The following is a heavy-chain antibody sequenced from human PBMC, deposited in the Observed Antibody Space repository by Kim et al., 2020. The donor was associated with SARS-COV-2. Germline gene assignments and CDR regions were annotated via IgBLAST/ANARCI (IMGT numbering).Heavy chain of an antibody. J-gene: IGHJ3*02. CDR1: GYTFTSYA. CDR3: ARDSSGWYRGAFDI. CDR2: INAGNGNT. Sequence: ASVKVSCKASGYTFTSYAMHWVRQAPGQRLEWMGWINAGNGNTKYSQKFQGRVTITRDTSASTAYMELSSLRSEDTAVYYCARDSSGWYRGAFDIWGQGTMVTVSS. D-gene: IGHD6-19*01. V-gene: IGHV1-3*01.